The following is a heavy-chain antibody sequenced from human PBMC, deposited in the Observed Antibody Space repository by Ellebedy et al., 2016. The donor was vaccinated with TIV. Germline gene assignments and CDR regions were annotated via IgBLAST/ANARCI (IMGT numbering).Heavy chain of an antibody. CDR1: GFSFRNYW. CDR2: IYQDGSAK. Sequence: GESLKISCTASGFSFRNYWMGWVRQAPGKGLEWVANIYQDGSAKYVVDSVKGRFTISRDNAKNSLYLQMNSLRVEDTAVYYCARRGSYGDYAVQVNSWFDRWGQGALVTVSS. D-gene: IGHD4-17*01. J-gene: IGHJ5*02. V-gene: IGHV3-7*01. CDR3: ARRGSYGDYAVQVNSWFDR.